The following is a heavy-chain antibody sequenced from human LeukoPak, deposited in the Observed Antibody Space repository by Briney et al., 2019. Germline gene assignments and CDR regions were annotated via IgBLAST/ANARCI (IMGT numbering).Heavy chain of an antibody. CDR1: GGSISSSSYY. CDR2: IYYSGST. CDR3: AREGPAQLSGDY. Sequence: SETLSLTCTVSGGSISSSSYYWGWIRQPPGKGLEWIGSIYYSGSTYYNPSLKSRVTISVDTSKNQFSLKLSSVTAADTAGYYCAREGPAQLSGDYWGQGTLVTVSS. D-gene: IGHD5-18*01. V-gene: IGHV4-39*07. J-gene: IGHJ4*02.